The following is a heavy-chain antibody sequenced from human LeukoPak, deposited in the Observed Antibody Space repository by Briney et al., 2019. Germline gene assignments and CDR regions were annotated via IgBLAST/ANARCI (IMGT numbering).Heavy chain of an antibody. CDR2: INSDGSST. CDR1: GFTLSSYW. D-gene: IGHD5-24*01. V-gene: IGHV3-74*01. J-gene: IGHJ4*02. Sequence: TGGSLRLSCAASGFTLSSYWMHWVRQAPGKGLVWVSRINSDGSSTSYADSVKGRFTISRDNAKNTLYLQMNSLRAEDTAVYYCARDRVEGPLDYWGQGTLVTVSS. CDR3: ARDRVEGPLDY.